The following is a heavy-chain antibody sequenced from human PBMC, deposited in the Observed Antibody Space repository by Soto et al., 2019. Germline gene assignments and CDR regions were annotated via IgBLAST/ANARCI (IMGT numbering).Heavy chain of an antibody. Sequence: PGGSLRLSCSASGFTFSIYAMHWVRQAPGKGLEYVSSISTNGGSTDYADSVKGRFTISGDNSKNTVYLQMSSLRVEDTAVYYCARRGSGSYYDYWGQGTLVTVSS. D-gene: IGHD1-26*01. J-gene: IGHJ4*02. CDR1: GFTFSIYA. V-gene: IGHV3-64D*06. CDR2: ISTNGGST. CDR3: ARRGSGSYYDY.